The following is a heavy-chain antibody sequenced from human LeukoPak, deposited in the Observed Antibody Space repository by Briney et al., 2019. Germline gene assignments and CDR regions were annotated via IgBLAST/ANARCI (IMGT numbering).Heavy chain of an antibody. CDR3: ARAIVAVTTPNGAFDI. D-gene: IGHD4-11*01. CDR2: IIPIFGTA. CDR1: GGTFSGSA. V-gene: IGHV1-69*13. J-gene: IGHJ3*02. Sequence: SVKVSCKASGGTFSGSAISWVRQAPGQGLEWMGGIIPIFGTANYAQKFQDRVTITADESTNTAYMELNSLRSEDSAVYYCARAIVAVTTPNGAFDIWGQGTMVTVSS.